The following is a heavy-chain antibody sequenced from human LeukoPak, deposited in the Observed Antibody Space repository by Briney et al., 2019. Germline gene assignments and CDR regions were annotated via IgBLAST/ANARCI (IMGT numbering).Heavy chain of an antibody. CDR3: AKDMDKYSSSSDYYYYYGMDA. V-gene: IGHV3-9*01. J-gene: IGHJ6*02. Sequence: GRSLRPSCAASGFTFDDYAMHWVRHAPGKGLEWVSGISWNSGSIVYADSVKGRFTISRDNAKNSLYLQMNSLRAEDTALYYCAKDMDKYSSSSDYYYYYGMDAWGQGTTVTVSS. CDR2: ISWNSGSI. D-gene: IGHD6-6*01. CDR1: GFTFDDYA.